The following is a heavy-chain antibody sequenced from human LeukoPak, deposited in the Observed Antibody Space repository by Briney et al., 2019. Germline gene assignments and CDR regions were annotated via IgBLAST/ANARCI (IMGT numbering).Heavy chain of an antibody. J-gene: IGHJ4*02. CDR3: AKFYDISTDYFDY. CDR2: ISGGGGST. CDR1: GFTFSSYA. V-gene: IGHV3-23*01. Sequence: GGSLRLSCAGSGFTFSSYAMSWVRQSPGKGLEWVSAISGGGGSTYFADSVKGRFTISRDNAKNTLYLQMNSLRAEDTAVYYCAKFYDISTDYFDYWGQGTMVSVCS. D-gene: IGHD3-9*01.